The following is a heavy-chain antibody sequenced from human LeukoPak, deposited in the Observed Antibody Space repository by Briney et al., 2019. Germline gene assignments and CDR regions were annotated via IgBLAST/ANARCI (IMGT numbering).Heavy chain of an antibody. CDR2: INSDGSWT. D-gene: IGHD2/OR15-2a*01. V-gene: IGHV3-74*01. J-gene: IGHJ4*02. Sequence: GGSLRLSCAASGNYWTHWVRQAPGKGLVWVSHINSDGSWTSYADSVKGRFTISKDNAKNTVYLQMNNLRADDTAVYYCVSFYETYWGRGALVTVSS. CDR3: VSFYETY. CDR1: GNYW.